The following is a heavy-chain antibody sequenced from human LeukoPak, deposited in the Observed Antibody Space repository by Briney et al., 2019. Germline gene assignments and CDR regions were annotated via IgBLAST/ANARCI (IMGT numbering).Heavy chain of an antibody. D-gene: IGHD1-26*01. CDR3: AKEASGYSFSDW. V-gene: IGHV3-23*01. J-gene: IGHJ4*02. Sequence: GRSLRLSCVASGFTFSNYAMSWVRQASGKGLEWVSAVSGGSSNTYYADSVKGRFTISRDNSKNTLYLQMNSLRADDTAIYYCAKEASGYSFSDWWGQGTLVTVSS. CDR2: VSGGSSNT. CDR1: GFTFSNYA.